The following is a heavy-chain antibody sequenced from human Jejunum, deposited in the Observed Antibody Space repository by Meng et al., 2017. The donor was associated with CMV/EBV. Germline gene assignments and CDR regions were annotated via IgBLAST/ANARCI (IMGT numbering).Heavy chain of an antibody. J-gene: IGHJ4*02. CDR1: GFSLSTSGVG. CDR3: AHRHRLRDFDY. CDR2: IYWDNDK. D-gene: IGHD4-17*01. V-gene: IGHV2-5*02. Sequence: QITLKESGPSRVKPTQTLALTCTFSGFSLSTSGVGVDWIRQSPGKALEWLAVIYWDNDKRYSPSLKNRLTITKDTSKNQVVLTMTNMDPVDTATYYCAHRHRLRDFDYWGQGTLVTVSS.